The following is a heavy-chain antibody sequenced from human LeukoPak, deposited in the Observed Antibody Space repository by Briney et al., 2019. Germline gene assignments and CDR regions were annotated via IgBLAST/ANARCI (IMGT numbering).Heavy chain of an antibody. CDR1: GFTFSSYG. D-gene: IGHD6-19*01. V-gene: IGHV3-30*18. CDR2: ISYDGSNK. Sequence: GGSLRLSCAASGFTFSSYGMHWARQAPGKGLEWVAVISYDGSNKYYADSVKGRFTISRDNSKNTLYLQMNSLRAEDTAVYYCAKDQSSGWYYYFDYWGQGTLVTVSS. J-gene: IGHJ4*02. CDR3: AKDQSSGWYYYFDY.